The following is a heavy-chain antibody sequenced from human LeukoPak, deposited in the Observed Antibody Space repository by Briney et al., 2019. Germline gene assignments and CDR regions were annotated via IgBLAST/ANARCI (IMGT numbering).Heavy chain of an antibody. Sequence: GGSLRLSCAASGFTFSSYEMNWVRQAPGKGLEWVSYISSSGSGSTIYYADSVRGRFTISRDNAKNSLYLQMNSLRAEDTAVYYCARAPKFRLVGVPKGPFDPWGQGTLVTVSS. CDR3: ARAPKFRLVGVPKGPFDP. D-gene: IGHD1-26*01. CDR2: ISSSGSGSTI. J-gene: IGHJ5*02. CDR1: GFTFSSYE. V-gene: IGHV3-48*03.